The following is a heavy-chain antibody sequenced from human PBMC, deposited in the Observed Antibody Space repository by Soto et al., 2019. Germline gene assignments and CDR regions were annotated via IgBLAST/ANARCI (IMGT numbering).Heavy chain of an antibody. CDR3: ARTPYGGYSDY. D-gene: IGHD5-12*01. CDR1: GGSISSYY. V-gene: IGHV4-59*08. Sequence: SETLSLTCTVSGGSISSYYWSWIRQPPGKGLEWIGYIYYSGSTNYNPSLKSRVTISVDTSKNQFSLKLSSVTAADTAVYYCARTPYGGYSDYWGQGTLVKVSS. CDR2: IYYSGST. J-gene: IGHJ4*02.